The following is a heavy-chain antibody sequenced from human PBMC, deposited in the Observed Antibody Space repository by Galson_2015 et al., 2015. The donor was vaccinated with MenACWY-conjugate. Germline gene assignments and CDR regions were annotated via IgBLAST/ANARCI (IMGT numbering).Heavy chain of an antibody. CDR2: IKQDGSEK. Sequence: SLRLSCAASGFTFSSYWMSWVRQAPGKGLEWVANIKQDGSEKYYVDSVKGRFTISRDNAKNSLYLQMNSLRAEDTAVYYCAGHSKRSAGAFDIWGQETMVTVSS. D-gene: IGHD2/OR15-2a*01. V-gene: IGHV3-7*01. J-gene: IGHJ3*02. CDR3: AGHSKRSAGAFDI. CDR1: GFTFSSYW.